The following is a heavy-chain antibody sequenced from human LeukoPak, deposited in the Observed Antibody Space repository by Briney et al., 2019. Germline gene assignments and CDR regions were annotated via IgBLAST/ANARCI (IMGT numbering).Heavy chain of an antibody. CDR3: ARGGKSELGTCDF. CDR2: IDPNSGGA. J-gene: IGHJ4*02. V-gene: IGHV1-2*02. CDR1: GYTFSGYY. D-gene: IGHD7-27*01. Sequence: ASVKVSCKASGYTFSGYYMNWVRQAPGQGLEWMGWIDPNSGGAIYAQNFQGRVTMTRDTSTNTAYMELRSLKSDDTAVYFCARGGKSELGTCDFWGQGTLVTVSS.